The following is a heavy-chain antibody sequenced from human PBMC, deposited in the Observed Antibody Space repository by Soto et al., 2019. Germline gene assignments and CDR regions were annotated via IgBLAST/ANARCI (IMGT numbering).Heavy chain of an antibody. V-gene: IGHV3-64*02. CDR3: ARESAGGNSRGVDY. D-gene: IGHD3-22*01. J-gene: IGHJ4*02. Sequence: GGSLRLSCAASGFTFSSYAMHWVRQAPGKGLEYVSAISSNGGSTYYADSVKGRFTISRDNSKNTLYLQMGSLRAEDMAGYYCARESAGGNSRGVDYWGQGTLVTVSS. CDR2: ISSNGGST. CDR1: GFTFSSYA.